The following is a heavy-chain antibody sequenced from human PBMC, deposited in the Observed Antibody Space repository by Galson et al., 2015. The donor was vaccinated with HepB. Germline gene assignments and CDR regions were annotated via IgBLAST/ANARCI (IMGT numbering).Heavy chain of an antibody. CDR1: GYTFTSYG. V-gene: IGHV1-18*01. J-gene: IGHJ4*02. CDR2: TSAYNGNT. Sequence: SVKVSCKASGYTFTSYGISWVRQAPGQGLEWMGWTSAYNGNTNYAQKLQGRVTMTTDTSTSTAYMELRSLRSDDTAVYYCARDVHDYGDYVGLFDYWGQGTLVTVSS. CDR3: ARDVHDYGDYVGLFDY. D-gene: IGHD4-17*01.